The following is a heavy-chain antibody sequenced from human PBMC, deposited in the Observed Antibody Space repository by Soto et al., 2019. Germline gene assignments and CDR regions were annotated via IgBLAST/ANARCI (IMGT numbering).Heavy chain of an antibody. V-gene: IGHV4-34*01. CDR2: INHSGST. CDR1: GGSFSGYY. D-gene: IGHD3-3*01. Sequence: PSETLSLTCAVYGGSFSGYYWSWIRQPPGKGLEWIGEINHSGSTNYNSSLKSRVTISVDTSKNQFSLKLSSVTAADTAVYYCARVLGTYYDFWSGYYTGPFDYWGQGTLVTVS. CDR3: ARVLGTYYDFWSGYYTGPFDY. J-gene: IGHJ4*02.